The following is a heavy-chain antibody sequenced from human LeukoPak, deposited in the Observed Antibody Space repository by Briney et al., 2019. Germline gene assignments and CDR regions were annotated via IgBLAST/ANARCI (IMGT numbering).Heavy chain of an antibody. CDR1: GFTFSSYS. V-gene: IGHV3-48*02. J-gene: IGHJ4*02. Sequence: GGSLRLSCAAFGFTFSSYSMNWVRQAPGRGLEWVAYISSGSGIKSYTDSVRGRFTISRDDAENSLFLQMNSLRDEDTAVYYCARDRDWAFDYWGQGTLVTVSS. CDR2: ISSGSGIK. D-gene: IGHD3-9*01. CDR3: ARDRDWAFDY.